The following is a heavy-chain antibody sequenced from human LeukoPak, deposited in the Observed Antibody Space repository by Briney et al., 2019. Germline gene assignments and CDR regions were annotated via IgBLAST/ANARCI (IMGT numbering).Heavy chain of an antibody. CDR1: GFTFSSYA. CDR3: AKSYNGYESKPDY. Sequence: GGSLRLSCAASGFTFSSYAMSWVRQAPGKGLEWVSSISNSGGRTFYTDSVKGRFTISRDNSKITLYLRMNSLRAEDTAVYYCAKSYNGYESKPDYWGQGTLVTVSS. J-gene: IGHJ4*02. V-gene: IGHV3-23*01. D-gene: IGHD5-12*01. CDR2: ISNSGGRT.